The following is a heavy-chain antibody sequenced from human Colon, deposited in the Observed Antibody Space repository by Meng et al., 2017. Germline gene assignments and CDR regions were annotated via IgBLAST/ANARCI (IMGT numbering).Heavy chain of an antibody. CDR2: SSSSSS. J-gene: IGHJ4*02. V-gene: IGHV3-21*01. D-gene: IGHD2-15*01. Sequence: EVQLVESGGGLVKPGGSLRLSCAASGFTFSSYSMNWVRQGLGKGLEWVSSSSSSSSYADSVKGRCTISRDKAKNSLYMKMNSMRAEETAVYYCARGRVVVVASPSDYWGQGTLVTVSS. CDR3: ARGRVVVVASPSDY. CDR1: GFTFSSYS.